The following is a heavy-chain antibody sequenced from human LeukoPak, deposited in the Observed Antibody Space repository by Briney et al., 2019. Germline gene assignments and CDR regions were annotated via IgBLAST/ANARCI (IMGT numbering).Heavy chain of an antibody. Sequence: PGGSLRLSCAASGFIFNSYSMNWVRQAPGKGLEWVSYIGSAPTTIYYADSVKGRFTISRDIADNSLYLQMNSLRAEDTAVYYCAREEPRIAAAGDYWGQGTLVTVSS. CDR3: AREEPRIAAAGDY. V-gene: IGHV3-48*01. CDR2: IGSAPTTI. J-gene: IGHJ4*02. CDR1: GFIFNSYS. D-gene: IGHD6-13*01.